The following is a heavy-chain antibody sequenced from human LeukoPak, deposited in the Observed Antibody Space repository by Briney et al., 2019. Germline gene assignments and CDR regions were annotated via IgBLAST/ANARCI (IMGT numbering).Heavy chain of an antibody. Sequence: GGSLRLSCAASGFSFGSYWMTWVRQAPGKGLEWVANIKQAGSEKYYVDSVKGRFTISRDNAKNSLFLQMNSLRAEDTAVYYCAKGGVSDAFDIWGQGTMVTVSS. J-gene: IGHJ3*02. CDR3: AKGGVSDAFDI. CDR1: GFSFGSYW. V-gene: IGHV3-7*03. CDR2: IKQAGSEK. D-gene: IGHD2-8*02.